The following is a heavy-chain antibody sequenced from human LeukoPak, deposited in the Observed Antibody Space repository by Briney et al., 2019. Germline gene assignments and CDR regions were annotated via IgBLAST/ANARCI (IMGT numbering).Heavy chain of an antibody. CDR3: ARGVVGATSMYYAFDI. CDR1: GGTFSSYA. J-gene: IGHJ3*02. D-gene: IGHD1-26*01. CDR2: IIPIFGTA. V-gene: IGHV1-69*06. Sequence: ASVKVSCKASGGTFSSYAISWVRQAPGQGLEWMGGIIPIFGTANYAQKFQGRVTITADKSTSTAYMELSSLRSEDTAVYYCARGVVGATSMYYAFDIWGQGTMVTVSS.